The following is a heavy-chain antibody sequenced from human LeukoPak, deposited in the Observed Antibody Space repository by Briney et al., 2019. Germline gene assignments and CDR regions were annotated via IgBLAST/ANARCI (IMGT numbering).Heavy chain of an antibody. J-gene: IGHJ6*03. Sequence: GGSLRLSCAASGFTFSNAWMSWFRQAPGKGLEWVGFIRSKAYGGTTEYAASVKGRFTISRDDSKSIAYLQMNSLKTEDTAVYYCTRDAYSSSWNYYYYYYMDVWGKGTTVTVSS. D-gene: IGHD6-13*01. V-gene: IGHV3-49*03. CDR3: TRDAYSSSWNYYYYYYMDV. CDR2: IRSKAYGGTT. CDR1: GFTFSNAW.